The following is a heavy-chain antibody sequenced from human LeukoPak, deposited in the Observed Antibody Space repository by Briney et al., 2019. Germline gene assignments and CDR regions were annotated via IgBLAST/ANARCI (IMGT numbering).Heavy chain of an antibody. CDR1: GYSFRSYG. J-gene: IGHJ4*02. CDR3: AREVTMVRGVIEDYFDY. D-gene: IGHD3-10*01. CDR2: INTNTGNP. Sequence: ASVKVSCKASGYSFRSYGISWVRQAPGQGLEWMGWINTNTGNPAYAQGFTGRFVFSLDTSVSTAYLQISSLKAEDTAVYYCAREVTMVRGVIEDYFDYWGQGTLVTVSS. V-gene: IGHV7-4-1*02.